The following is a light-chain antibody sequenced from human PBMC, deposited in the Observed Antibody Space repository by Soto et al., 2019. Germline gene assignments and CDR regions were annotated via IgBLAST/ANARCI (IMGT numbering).Light chain of an antibody. V-gene: IGLV2-14*03. CDR1: SRDVGGYNY. CDR2: DVR. Sequence: QSVLTQPASVSGSPGQSITISCTGTSRDVGGYNYVSWYQQHPGKAPKLMIYDVRSRPSGVSNRFSGSKSGNTASLTISGLQAEDEADYYCSSYTTVSASVVFGGGTKLTVL. CDR3: SSYTTVSASVV. J-gene: IGLJ2*01.